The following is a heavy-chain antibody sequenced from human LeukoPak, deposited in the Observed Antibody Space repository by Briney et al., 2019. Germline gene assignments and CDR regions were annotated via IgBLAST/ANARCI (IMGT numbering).Heavy chain of an antibody. V-gene: IGHV4-39*07. CDR1: GGSISSTTYY. Sequence: SETLSLTCTVSGGSISSTTYYWAWIRQPPGKGLEWIGEINHSGSTNYNPSLKSRVTISVDTSKNQFSLKLSSVTAADTAVYYCASRRPTSRPFDYWGQGTLVTVSS. D-gene: IGHD6-6*01. CDR2: INHSGST. CDR3: ASRRPTSRPFDY. J-gene: IGHJ4*02.